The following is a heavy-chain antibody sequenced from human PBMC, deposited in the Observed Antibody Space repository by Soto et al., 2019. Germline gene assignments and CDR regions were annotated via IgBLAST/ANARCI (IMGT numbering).Heavy chain of an antibody. Sequence: PSETLSLTCTVSGGSISSRSHYWGWIRQPPGKGLEWIGSIYYSGRTYDNPSLKSRVTTSVDTSKNQFSLKLSSVTAADTAVYDCARLLYDSSGYYYFDYWGQGTLVTVSS. CDR3: ARLLYDSSGYYYFDY. J-gene: IGHJ4*02. CDR1: GGSISSRSHY. CDR2: IYYSGRT. V-gene: IGHV4-39*01. D-gene: IGHD3-22*01.